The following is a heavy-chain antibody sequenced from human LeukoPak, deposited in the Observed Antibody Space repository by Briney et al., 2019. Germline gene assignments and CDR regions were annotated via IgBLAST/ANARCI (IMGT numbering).Heavy chain of an antibody. CDR2: FYYSGST. V-gene: IGHV4-59*01. J-gene: IGHJ4*02. Sequence: SETLSLTCTVSGGSISTYYWSWIRQPPGKGLEWIGYFYYSGSTNYNPSLESRVSISGDTSKNQFSLKVSSVTAADTAVYYCAREGGPYRPLDYSGQGTLVTVAS. CDR1: GGSISTYY. CDR3: AREGGPYRPLDY.